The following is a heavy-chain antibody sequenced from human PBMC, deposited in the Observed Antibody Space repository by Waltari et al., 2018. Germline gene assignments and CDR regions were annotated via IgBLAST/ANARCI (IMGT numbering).Heavy chain of an antibody. Sequence: QVQLVESGGGVVQPGGSLRLSCAASGFTFSSYGMHWVRQAPGKGLEWVAFIRVDGINKYYADSVKGRFTSSRDNSKNTLYLQMNSLRAEDTAVYYCAKDPAAGDYFDYWGQGTLVTVSS. CDR1: GFTFSSYG. D-gene: IGHD6-13*01. V-gene: IGHV3-30*02. J-gene: IGHJ4*02. CDR3: AKDPAAGDYFDY. CDR2: IRVDGINK.